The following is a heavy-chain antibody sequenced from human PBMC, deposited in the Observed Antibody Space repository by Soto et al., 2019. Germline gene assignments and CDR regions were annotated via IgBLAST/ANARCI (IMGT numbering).Heavy chain of an antibody. J-gene: IGHJ4*02. CDR3: AKGPR. CDR2: ISPDGGEI. V-gene: IGHV3-7*01. Sequence: GGSLRLSCSASGFTFSNIWMSWVRRSPKKGPEWVASISPDGGEIYYVDSVKGRFNISRDNTRNSLYLQMNSLRAEDTAVYYCAKGPRWGQGTLVTVSS. CDR1: GFTFSNIW.